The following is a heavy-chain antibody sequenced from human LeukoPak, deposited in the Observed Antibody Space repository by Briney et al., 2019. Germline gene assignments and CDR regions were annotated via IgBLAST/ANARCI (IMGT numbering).Heavy chain of an antibody. V-gene: IGHV4-4*07. D-gene: IGHD3-22*01. Sequence: SETLSLTCTVSGGSISSYYWSWIRQPAGKGLEWIGRIYTSGSTNYNPSLKSRVTMSVDTSKNQFSLKLSSVTAADTAVYYCARFLDYYDSSGYPAGYAFDIWGQGTMVTVSS. CDR1: GGSISSYY. J-gene: IGHJ3*02. CDR2: IYTSGST. CDR3: ARFLDYYDSSGYPAGYAFDI.